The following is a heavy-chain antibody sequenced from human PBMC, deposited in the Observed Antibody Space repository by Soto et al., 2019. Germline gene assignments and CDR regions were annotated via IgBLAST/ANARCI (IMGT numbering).Heavy chain of an antibody. CDR2: MNPNSGNG. V-gene: IGHV1-8*01. J-gene: IGHJ5*02. CDR3: ARMATSGTLNWFDP. CDR1: GYSFSNND. Sequence: ASVKVSCKASGYSFSNNDSSWVRQATGQGLEWMGWMNPNSGNGGYAQKFQGRVTMTRDTSTSTAYMELSSLASDDTSIYYCARMATSGTLNWFDPWGQGTLVTVS.